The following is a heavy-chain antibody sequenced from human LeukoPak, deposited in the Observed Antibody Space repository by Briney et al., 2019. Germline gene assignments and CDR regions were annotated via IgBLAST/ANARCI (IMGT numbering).Heavy chain of an antibody. CDR3: ARDTVTEGMVRGVIPDNYYYYYMDV. V-gene: IGHV3-21*01. D-gene: IGHD3-10*01. Sequence: PGGSLRLSCAASGFTFSSYSMNWVRQAPGKGLEWVSSISSSSSYIYYADSVKDRFTISRDNAKNSLYLQMNSLRAEDTAVYYCARDTVTEGMVRGVIPDNYYYYYMDVWGKGTTVTISS. CDR1: GFTFSSYS. J-gene: IGHJ6*03. CDR2: ISSSSSYI.